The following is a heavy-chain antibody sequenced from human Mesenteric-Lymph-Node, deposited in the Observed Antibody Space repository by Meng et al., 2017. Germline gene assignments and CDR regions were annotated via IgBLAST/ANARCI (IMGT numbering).Heavy chain of an antibody. D-gene: IGHD3-10*01. V-gene: IGHV3-64*01. Sequence: GESLKISCAASGFTFSSYAMHWVRQAPGKGLEYVAAISSNGGSTYYANSVKGRFTISRDNSKNTLYLQMGSLRAEDMAVYYCARSLLWFGEAHYYYGMDVWGQGTTVTVSS. CDR2: ISSNGGST. CDR1: GFTFSSYA. J-gene: IGHJ6*02. CDR3: ARSLLWFGEAHYYYGMDV.